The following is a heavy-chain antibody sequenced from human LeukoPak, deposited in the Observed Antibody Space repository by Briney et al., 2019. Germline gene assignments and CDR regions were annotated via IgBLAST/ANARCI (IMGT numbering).Heavy chain of an antibody. CDR1: GGSISSYY. D-gene: IGHD1-26*01. J-gene: IGHJ4*02. Sequence: SETLSLTCTVSGGSISSYYWSWIRQPAGKGLEWIGRIYTSGSTNYNPSLKSRVTMSVDTSKNQFSLKLSSVTAADTAVYYCASDHASGSYLGVLDYCGQGTLVTVSS. V-gene: IGHV4-4*07. CDR3: ASDHASGSYLGVLDY. CDR2: IYTSGST.